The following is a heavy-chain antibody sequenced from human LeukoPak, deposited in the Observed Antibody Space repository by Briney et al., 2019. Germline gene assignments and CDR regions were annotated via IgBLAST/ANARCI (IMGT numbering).Heavy chain of an antibody. Sequence: GASVKVSCKASGYTFTSYGISWVRQAPGQGLEWMGWISAYNGITNYAQKLQGRVTMTTDTSTSTAYMELRSLRSDDTAVYYCARASISLVVPAAKNWFDPWGQGTLVTVSS. V-gene: IGHV1-18*04. CDR3: ARASISLVVPAAKNWFDP. CDR2: ISAYNGIT. J-gene: IGHJ5*02. CDR1: GYTFTSYG. D-gene: IGHD2-2*01.